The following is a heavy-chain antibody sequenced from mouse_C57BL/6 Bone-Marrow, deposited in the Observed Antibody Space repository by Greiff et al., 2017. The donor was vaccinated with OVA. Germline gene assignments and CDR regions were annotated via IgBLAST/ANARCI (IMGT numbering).Heavy chain of an antibody. Sequence: EVKLVESGGGLVQPGGSLKLSCAASGFTFSDYGMAWVRQAPRKGPEWVAFISNLAYSIYYADTVTGRFTISRENAKNTLYLEMSSLRDEDTAMYDCARHGGDSSGLFDYWGQGTTLTVSS. J-gene: IGHJ2*01. CDR1: GFTFSDYG. V-gene: IGHV5-15*04. CDR3: ARHGGDSSGLFDY. CDR2: ISNLAYSI. D-gene: IGHD3-2*02.